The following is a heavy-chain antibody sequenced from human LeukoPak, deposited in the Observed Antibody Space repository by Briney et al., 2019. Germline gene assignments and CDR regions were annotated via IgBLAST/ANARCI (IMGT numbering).Heavy chain of an antibody. CDR2: IYTSGST. J-gene: IGHJ4*02. Sequence: SETLSLTCTVSGGSISSSSYYWGWIRQPPGKGLEWIGRIYTSGSTNYNPSLKSRVTMSVDTSKNQFSLKLSSVTAADTAVYYCARDQGDYYGSGSPTFDYWGQGTLVTVSS. V-gene: IGHV4-39*07. CDR1: GGSISSSSYY. D-gene: IGHD3-10*01. CDR3: ARDQGDYYGSGSPTFDY.